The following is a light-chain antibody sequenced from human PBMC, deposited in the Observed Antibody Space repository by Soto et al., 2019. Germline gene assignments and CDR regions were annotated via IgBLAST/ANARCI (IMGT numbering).Light chain of an antibody. V-gene: IGLV1-51*01. CDR3: GTWDSSLSVVV. CDR2: DND. CDR1: SSDIGKNF. Sequence: QSVLTQPPSVSAAPGQTVTISCSGGSSDIGKNFVAWYQQLPGTAPRFVIYDNDKRPSGIPDRLSGSKSGTSATLAITGLQTGDEADYYCGTWDSSLSVVVVGGGTKLTVL. J-gene: IGLJ2*01.